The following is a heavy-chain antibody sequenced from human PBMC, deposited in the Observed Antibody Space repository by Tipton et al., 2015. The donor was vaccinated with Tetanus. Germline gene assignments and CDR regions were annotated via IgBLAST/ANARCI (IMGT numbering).Heavy chain of an antibody. CDR3: ARDRAYCSGGSCYARYIFDY. J-gene: IGHJ4*02. CDR2: ISAYNGNT. Sequence: QVQLVQSGAEVKKPGASVKVSCKASGYTFTSYGISWVRQAPGQGLEWMGWISAYNGNTNYAQKLQGRVTMTTDTSTSTAYMELRSLSSDDTAVFYCARDRAYCSGGSCYARYIFDYWGQGTLVTVSS. CDR1: GYTFTSYG. D-gene: IGHD2-15*01. V-gene: IGHV1-18*01.